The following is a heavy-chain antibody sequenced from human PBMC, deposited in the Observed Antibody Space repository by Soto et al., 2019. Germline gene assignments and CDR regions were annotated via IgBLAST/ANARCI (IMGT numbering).Heavy chain of an antibody. D-gene: IGHD3-10*01. CDR2: IFHDGTA. V-gene: IGHV4-4*02. CDR3: ARLVYDTRLNYMYFDF. Sequence: SETLSLTCAVSGVSLTSGNWWTWVRQSPQRGLEYIGEIFHDGTANYYPSFERRVAMSVDTSRNQFSLKLTSVTAADTAVYFCARLVYDTRLNYMYFDFWGPGTLVPSPQ. CDR1: GVSLTSGNW. J-gene: IGHJ4*02.